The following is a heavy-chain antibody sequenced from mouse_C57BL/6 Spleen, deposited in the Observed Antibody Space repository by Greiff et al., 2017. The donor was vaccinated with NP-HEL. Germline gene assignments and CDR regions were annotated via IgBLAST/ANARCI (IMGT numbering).Heavy chain of an antibody. D-gene: IGHD3-2*02. Sequence: VKLQQSGPGLVQPSQSLSITCTVSGFSLTSYGVHWVRQSPGKGLEWLGVIWSGGSTDYNAAFISRLSISKDNSKSQVFFKMNSLQADDTAIYYCARKDSSGYDYYAMDYWGQGTSVTVSS. CDR3: ARKDSSGYDYYAMDY. V-gene: IGHV2-2*01. J-gene: IGHJ4*01. CDR1: GFSLTSYG. CDR2: IWSGGST.